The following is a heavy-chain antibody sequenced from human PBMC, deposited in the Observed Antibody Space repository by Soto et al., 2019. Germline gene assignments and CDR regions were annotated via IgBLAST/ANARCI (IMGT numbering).Heavy chain of an antibody. J-gene: IGHJ6*02. CDR3: ATDLPGGEDNHYGMDV. Sequence: DVPVMESGGGVVQPGGSLRLSCAASGFTLRNYAMSWVRQTPGKGLEWVSSISVSGGSIHYADSVRGRFTISRDTSKNTLNLQMNSLRVEDTAVYYCATDLPGGEDNHYGMDVWGQGTTVTVSS. V-gene: IGHV3-23*01. CDR1: GFTLRNYA. CDR2: ISVSGGSI. D-gene: IGHD2-21*01.